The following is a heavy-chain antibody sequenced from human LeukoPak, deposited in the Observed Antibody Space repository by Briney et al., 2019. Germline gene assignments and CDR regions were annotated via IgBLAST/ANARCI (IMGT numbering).Heavy chain of an antibody. J-gene: IGHJ5*02. CDR2: IYTSGST. CDR3: ARGFKRFLEWLLPGPNWFDP. V-gene: IGHV4-4*07. CDR1: GGSISSYY. Sequence: HPSETLSLTCTVSGGSISSYYWSWIRQPAGKGLEWIGRIYTSGSTNYNPSLKSRVTISVDTSKNQFSLKLSSVTAADTAVYYCARGFKRFLEWLLPGPNWFDPWGQGTLVTVSS. D-gene: IGHD3-3*01.